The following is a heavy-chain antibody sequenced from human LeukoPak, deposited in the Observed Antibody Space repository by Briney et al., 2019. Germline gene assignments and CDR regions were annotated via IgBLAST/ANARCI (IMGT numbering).Heavy chain of an antibody. CDR3: AKDQLLWFGELLSNGAFDI. V-gene: IGHV3-23*01. J-gene: IGHJ3*02. Sequence: TGGSLRLSCAASGFTFSSYAMSWVRQAPGKGLEWVSAISGSGGSTYYADSVKGRFTISRDNSKNTLCLQMNSLRAEDTAVYYCAKDQLLWFGELLSNGAFDIWGQGTMVTVSS. CDR1: GFTFSSYA. CDR2: ISGSGGST. D-gene: IGHD3-10*01.